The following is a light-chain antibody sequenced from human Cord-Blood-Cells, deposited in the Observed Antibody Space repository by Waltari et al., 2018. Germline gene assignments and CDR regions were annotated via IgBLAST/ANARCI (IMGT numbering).Light chain of an antibody. CDR2: DGS. Sequence: DIVLTQSPATLSSSPGERATLSRRASQSVSSYLAWYQQKPGQAPRLLIYDGSNRPTGIAARVSGSGAGTDFTLTVSSLEREDDAVYYCQQRSNWPPYTFGQGTKLEIK. CDR1: QSVSSY. J-gene: IGKJ2*01. CDR3: QQRSNWPPYT. V-gene: IGKV3-11*01.